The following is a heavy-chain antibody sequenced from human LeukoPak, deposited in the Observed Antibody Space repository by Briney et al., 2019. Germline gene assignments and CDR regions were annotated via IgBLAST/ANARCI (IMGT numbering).Heavy chain of an antibody. J-gene: IGHJ4*02. D-gene: IGHD1-26*01. CDR2: IWYDGSNK. CDR1: GFTFSSYG. V-gene: IGHV3-33*01. CDR3: ARDRREGATSAFDY. Sequence: GGSLRLSCAASGFTFSSYGMHWVRQAPGKGLEWVAVIWYDGSNKYYADSVKGRFTISRDNSKNTLYLQMNSLRAEDTAVYYCARDRREGATSAFDYWGREPWSPSPQ.